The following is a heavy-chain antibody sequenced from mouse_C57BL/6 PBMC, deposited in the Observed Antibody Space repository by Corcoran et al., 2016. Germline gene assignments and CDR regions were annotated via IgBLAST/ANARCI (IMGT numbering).Heavy chain of an antibody. CDR3: ASRDYYGSSPAWFAY. V-gene: IGHV1-18*01. D-gene: IGHD1-1*01. CDR1: GYTFTDYN. Sequence: EVQLQQSGPELVKPGASVKIPCKASGYTFTDYNMDWVKQSHGKSLEWIGDINPNNGGTIYNQKFKGKATLTVDKSSSTAYMELRSLTSEDTAVYYCASRDYYGSSPAWFAYWGQGTLVTVSA. CDR2: INPNNGGT. J-gene: IGHJ3*01.